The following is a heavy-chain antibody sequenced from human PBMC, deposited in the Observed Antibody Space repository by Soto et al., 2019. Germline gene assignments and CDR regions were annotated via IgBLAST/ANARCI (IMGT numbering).Heavy chain of an antibody. CDR1: GFTFSSYW. V-gene: IGHV3-7*03. CDR3: ARDRGYSTFDY. D-gene: IGHD2-15*01. Sequence: VGSLRLSCTASGFTFSSYWLSWVRQPPGKGLEWVANINQDVSEKNYVSSVKGRSTISRDNPKNSPHLQMNSLRAGDTALYYCARDRGYSTFDYWGHGTLVTVSS. CDR2: INQDVSEK. J-gene: IGHJ4*01.